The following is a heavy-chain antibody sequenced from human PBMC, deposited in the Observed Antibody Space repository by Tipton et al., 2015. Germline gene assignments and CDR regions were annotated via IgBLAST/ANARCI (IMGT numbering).Heavy chain of an antibody. Sequence: TLSLTYTVSGGSISSYYWSWIRQSPGKGLEWIGYISHSGTTNYNPSVKSRVTISLDTSKNQFSLTLNSVTAADTAFYYCARGDDSTSMATGFDYWGQGALVTVSS. CDR1: GGSISSYY. CDR2: ISHSGTT. CDR3: ARGDDSTSMATGFDY. D-gene: IGHD5-18*01. V-gene: IGHV4-59*12. J-gene: IGHJ4*02.